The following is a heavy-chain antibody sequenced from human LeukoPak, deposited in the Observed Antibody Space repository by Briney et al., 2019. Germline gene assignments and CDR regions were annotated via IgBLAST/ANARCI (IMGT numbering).Heavy chain of an antibody. CDR2: IYYSGST. V-gene: IGHV4-39*07. J-gene: IGHJ4*02. D-gene: IGHD1-1*01. CDR1: GGSISSSSYY. CDR3: ARVGRGTLDY. Sequence: SETLSLTCTVSGGSISSSSYYWGWIRQPPGKGLEWIGSIYYSGSTYYNPSLKSRVTISVDTSKNQFSLTLTSVTAADTAVYYCARVGRGTLDYWGQGTLVTVSS.